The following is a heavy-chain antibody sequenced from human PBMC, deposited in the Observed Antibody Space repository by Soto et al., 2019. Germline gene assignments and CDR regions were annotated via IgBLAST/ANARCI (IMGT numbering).Heavy chain of an antibody. Sequence: EVQLAESGGGLVQPGGSLRLSCAASGFIFNSHWMHWVRQAPGKGLVWVARINSGGSRTNYADSVKGRFTISRDNAKDTLYLDMNSLRVEDTSIYYCARGNCSGDTCFFGGTHWGKGTRVTVSS. V-gene: IGHV3-74*01. CDR3: ARGNCSGDTCFFGGTH. CDR1: GFIFNSHW. D-gene: IGHD2-21*02. J-gene: IGHJ4*02. CDR2: INSGGSRT.